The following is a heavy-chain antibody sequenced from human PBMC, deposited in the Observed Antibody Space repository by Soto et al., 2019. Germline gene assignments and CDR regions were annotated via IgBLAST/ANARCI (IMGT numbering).Heavy chain of an antibody. CDR3: ARADIVVVPAASCMDV. D-gene: IGHD2-2*01. CDR1: GYTFTSYG. Sequence: QVQLVQSGAEVKKPGASVKVSCKASGYTFTSYGISWVRQAPGQGLESMGWISAFNGKTNYAEKLQGRVTMTTDTSTSTAYMELRSLRSDDTAVYYCARADIVVVPAASCMDVWGQGTTVTVSS. CDR2: ISAFNGKT. J-gene: IGHJ6*02. V-gene: IGHV1-18*01.